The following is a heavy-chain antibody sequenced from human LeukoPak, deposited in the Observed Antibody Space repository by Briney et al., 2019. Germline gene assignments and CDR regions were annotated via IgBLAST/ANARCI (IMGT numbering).Heavy chain of an antibody. CDR3: AGFFYDNSGDAFDI. Sequence: GSSVKVSCKASGGSFTFTSHSVSWVRQAPGRGLEWMGGFIPIYGSANYAQKFQGRITITSDESTRTVYMELSSLRPEDSAMHYCAGFFYDNSGDAFDIWGQGTMVTVSS. D-gene: IGHD3-22*01. CDR2: FIPIYGSA. CDR1: GGSFTFTSHS. V-gene: IGHV1-69*01. J-gene: IGHJ3*02.